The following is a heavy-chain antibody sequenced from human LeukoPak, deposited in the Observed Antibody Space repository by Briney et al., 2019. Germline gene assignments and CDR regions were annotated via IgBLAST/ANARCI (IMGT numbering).Heavy chain of an antibody. V-gene: IGHV1-2*02. D-gene: IGHD2-15*01. Sequence: ASVKVSCKASGYTFTGYYMHWVRQAPGQGLEWMGWINPNSGGTNYAQKFQGRVTMTRDTSISTAYMELSRLRSDDTAVYYCARDHVVVVAAHYYYYYMDVWGKGTMVTVSS. CDR2: INPNSGGT. J-gene: IGHJ6*03. CDR3: ARDHVVVVAAHYYYYYMDV. CDR1: GYTFTGYY.